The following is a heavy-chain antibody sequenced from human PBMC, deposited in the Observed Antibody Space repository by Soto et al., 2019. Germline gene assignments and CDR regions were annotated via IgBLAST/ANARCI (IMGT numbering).Heavy chain of an antibody. Sequence: GGPLRLSCAASGFTFSSYSMNWVRQAQGKGLEWVSYISSSSSTIYYADSVKGRFTISRDNAKNSLYLQMNSLRAEDTAVYYCARDRRRRYKWNRDAFDIWGQGTMVTISS. CDR2: ISSSSSTI. D-gene: IGHD1-1*01. J-gene: IGHJ3*02. CDR3: ARDRRRRYKWNRDAFDI. CDR1: GFTFSSYS. V-gene: IGHV3-48*01.